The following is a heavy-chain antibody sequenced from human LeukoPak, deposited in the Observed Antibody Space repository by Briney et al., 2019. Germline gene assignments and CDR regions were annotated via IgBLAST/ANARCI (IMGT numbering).Heavy chain of an antibody. CDR2: IKQDGSEE. CDR3: ARDQPGPYFDY. J-gene: IGHJ4*02. CDR1: GFTFSNYW. D-gene: IGHD2-21*01. V-gene: IGHV3-7*01. Sequence: QPGGSLRLSCAASGFTFSNYWMSWVRQAPGKGLEWVANIKQDGSEEYYVDSVKGRFTISRDNAKNSLDLQVNSLRAEDTAVYYCARDQPGPYFDYWGQGTLVTVSS.